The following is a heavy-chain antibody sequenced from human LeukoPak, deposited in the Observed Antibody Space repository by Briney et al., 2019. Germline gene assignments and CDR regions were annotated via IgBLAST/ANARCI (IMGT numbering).Heavy chain of an antibody. CDR1: GFTFSSYA. CDR3: AASSSSWYGSY. CDR2: ISGSGGST. D-gene: IGHD6-13*01. J-gene: IGHJ4*02. Sequence: GASLRLSCAASGFTFSSYAMSWVRQALGKGLEWVSAISGSGGSTYYADSVKGRFTISRDNSKNTLYLQMNSLRAEDTAVYYCAASSSSWYGSYWGQGTLVTVSS. V-gene: IGHV3-23*01.